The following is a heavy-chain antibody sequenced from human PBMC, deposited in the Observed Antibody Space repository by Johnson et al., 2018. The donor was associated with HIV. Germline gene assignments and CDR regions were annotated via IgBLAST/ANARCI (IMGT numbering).Heavy chain of an antibody. J-gene: IGHJ3*02. CDR2: INWNGGST. CDR1: GFTFDDYG. V-gene: IGHV3-20*04. D-gene: IGHD1-1*01. CDR3: ARDPDGTTGTTYPDAAFDI. Sequence: VQLVESGGGVVQPGGSLRLSCAASGFTFDDYGMSWVRQAPGKGLEWVSGINWNGGSTGYADSVKGPSPISRDNAKNSRYLQMNSLRAEDTAVYYCARDPDGTTGTTYPDAAFDIWGQGTMVTVSS.